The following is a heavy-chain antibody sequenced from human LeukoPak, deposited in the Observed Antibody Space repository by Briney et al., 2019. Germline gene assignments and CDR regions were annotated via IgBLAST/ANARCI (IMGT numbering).Heavy chain of an antibody. CDR2: IIPIFGTA. CDR3: ARVRARDYDSSGYYGDV. D-gene: IGHD3-22*01. CDR1: GGTFSSYA. Sequence: HRASVKVSCKASGGTFSSYANSWVRQAPGQGLEWMGGIIPIFGTANYAQKFQGRVTITTDESTSTAYMELSSLRSEDTAVYYCARVRARDYDSSGYYGDVWGQGTLVTVSS. V-gene: IGHV1-69*05. J-gene: IGHJ4*02.